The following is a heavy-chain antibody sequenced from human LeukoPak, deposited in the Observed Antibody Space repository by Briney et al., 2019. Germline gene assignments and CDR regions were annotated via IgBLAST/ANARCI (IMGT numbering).Heavy chain of an antibody. J-gene: IGHJ3*02. CDR3: VRIAQYYYDSSGYYYDAFDI. CDR1: GGSISSYY. Sequence: PSETLSLTCTVSGGSISSYYWSWIRQPPGKGLEWIGYIYTSGSTNYNPSLKSRVTISVDTSKNQFSLKLSSVTAADTAVYYCVRIAQYYYDSSGYYYDAFDIWGQGTMVTVSS. D-gene: IGHD3-22*01. CDR2: IYTSGST. V-gene: IGHV4-4*09.